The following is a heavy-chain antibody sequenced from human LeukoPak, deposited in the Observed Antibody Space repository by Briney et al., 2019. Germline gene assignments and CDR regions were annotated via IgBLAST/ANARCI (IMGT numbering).Heavy chain of an antibody. CDR3: AEGTIFRLPPGYYFDY. Sequence: GRSLRLSCAASGFTFSSYGMHWVRQAPGKGLEWVAVISYDGSNKYYADSVKGRFTISRDNSKNTLYLQMNSLRAEDTAVYYCAEGTIFRLPPGYYFDYWGQGTLVTVSS. CDR1: GFTFSSYG. D-gene: IGHD2-21*01. CDR2: ISYDGSNK. V-gene: IGHV3-30*03. J-gene: IGHJ4*02.